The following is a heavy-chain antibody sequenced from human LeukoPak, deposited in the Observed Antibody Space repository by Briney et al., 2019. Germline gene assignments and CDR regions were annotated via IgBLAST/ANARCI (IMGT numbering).Heavy chain of an antibody. CDR2: IKSDGGST. J-gene: IGHJ6*02. D-gene: IGHD2-15*01. CDR3: ARDSFYGMDV. V-gene: IGHV3-74*03. CDR1: GVSFSTHL. Sequence: GGSLRLSSAASGVSFSTHLMHWVRQAPGKGLVWVSRIKSDGGSTTYADSVEGRVTISRDNAQNTLYLQMNSLRADDTAVYYCARDSFYGMDVWGQGTTVTVSS.